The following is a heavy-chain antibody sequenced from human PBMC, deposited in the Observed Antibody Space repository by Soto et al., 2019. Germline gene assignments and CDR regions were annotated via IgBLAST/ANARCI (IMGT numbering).Heavy chain of an antibody. V-gene: IGHV3-30*05. D-gene: IGHD2-21*02. CDR1: GFTISGCC. CDR2: ISHAGGSI. CDR3: ARDHPSAYCGADCYSFLDP. J-gene: IGHJ5*02. Sequence: GGSLRLSCASSGFTISGCCMSWVRQAPGKGLEWLSGISHAGGSIYYADSVKGRFTISRDNSKNTLYLHMNSLRAEGTALYYCARDHPSAYCGADCYSFLDPWGQGTLVTVYS.